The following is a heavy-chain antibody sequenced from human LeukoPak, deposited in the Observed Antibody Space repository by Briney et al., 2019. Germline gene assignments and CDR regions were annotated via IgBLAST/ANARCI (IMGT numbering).Heavy chain of an antibody. Sequence: SETLSLTCTVSGGSTSSYYWSWIRQPAGKGLEWVGRIYTSGSTNYNPSLKSRVTISVDKSKNQFSLKLSSVTAADTAVYYCARGNQYYYDSSGYETYYYYMDVWGKGTTVTVSS. D-gene: IGHD3-22*01. J-gene: IGHJ6*03. V-gene: IGHV4-4*07. CDR1: GGSTSSYY. CDR3: ARGNQYYYDSSGYETYYYYMDV. CDR2: IYTSGST.